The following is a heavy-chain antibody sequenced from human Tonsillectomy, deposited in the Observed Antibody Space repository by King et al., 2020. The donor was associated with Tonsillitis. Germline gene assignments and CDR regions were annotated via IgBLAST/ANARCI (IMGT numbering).Heavy chain of an antibody. CDR1: GFTFSSYG. V-gene: IGHV3-33*08. Sequence: VQLVESGGGVVQPGRSLRLSCAASGFTFSSYGMHWVHQAPGKGLEWVAVIWYDGSNKYYADSVKGRFTISRDNSKNTLYLQMNSLRAEDTAVYYCARAYYDILTIDAFDIWGQGTMVTVSS. J-gene: IGHJ3*02. CDR3: ARAYYDILTIDAFDI. D-gene: IGHD3-9*01. CDR2: IWYDGSNK.